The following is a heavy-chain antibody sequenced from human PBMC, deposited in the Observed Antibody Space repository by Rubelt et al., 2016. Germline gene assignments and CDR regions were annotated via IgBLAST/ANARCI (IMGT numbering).Heavy chain of an antibody. V-gene: IGHV4-39*07. CDR3: VRAVGPSSGFDI. J-gene: IGHJ4*02. D-gene: IGHD1-26*01. CDR1: GGSISSNAYY. Sequence: QLQLQESGPGLVKPSETLSVTCTVSGGSISSNAYYWGWIRQPPGKGLEWIGSVYDSGSTYYTPSLKSRVTISVDISKNQLSLKLSSVTAADTAVYYGVRAVGPSSGFDIWGPGIPVTVSS. CDR2: VYDSGST.